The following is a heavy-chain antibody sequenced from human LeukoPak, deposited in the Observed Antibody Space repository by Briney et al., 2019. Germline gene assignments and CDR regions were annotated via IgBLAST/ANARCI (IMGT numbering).Heavy chain of an antibody. Sequence: GGSLRLSCAASGFTFSSYGMHWVRQAPGKGLEWVAVIWYDGSNKYYADSVKGRFTISRDNSKNTLYPQMNSLRAEDTAVYYCARDGGWLQSTGTDYWGQGTLVTVSS. CDR2: IWYDGSNK. J-gene: IGHJ4*02. CDR1: GFTFSSYG. D-gene: IGHD5-24*01. CDR3: ARDGGWLQSTGTDY. V-gene: IGHV3-33*01.